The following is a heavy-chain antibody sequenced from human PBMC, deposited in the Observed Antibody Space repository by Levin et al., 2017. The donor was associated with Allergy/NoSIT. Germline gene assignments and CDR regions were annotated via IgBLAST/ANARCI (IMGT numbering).Heavy chain of an antibody. CDR3: ASRDGDYDYFDY. CDR2: INPSGGST. CDR1: GYTFTSYY. Sequence: GESLKISCKASGYTFTSYYMHWLRQAPGQGLEWMGIINPSGGSTSYAQKFQGRVTMTRDTSTSTVYMELSSLRSEDTAVYYCASRDGDYDYFDYWGQGTLVTVSS. V-gene: IGHV1-46*01. D-gene: IGHD4-17*01. J-gene: IGHJ4*02.